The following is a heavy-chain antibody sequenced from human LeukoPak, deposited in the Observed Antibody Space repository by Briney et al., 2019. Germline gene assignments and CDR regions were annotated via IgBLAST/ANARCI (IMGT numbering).Heavy chain of an antibody. CDR3: AAARGGSYYTFDY. Sequence: SVKVTCKASGFTFTSSAMQWVRQARGQRLEWIGWIVVGSGNTNYAQKFQERVTITRDMSTSTAYMELSSLRSEDTAVYYCAAARGGSYYTFDYWGQGTLVTVSS. J-gene: IGHJ4*02. D-gene: IGHD1-26*01. V-gene: IGHV1-58*02. CDR2: IVVGSGNT. CDR1: GFTFTSSA.